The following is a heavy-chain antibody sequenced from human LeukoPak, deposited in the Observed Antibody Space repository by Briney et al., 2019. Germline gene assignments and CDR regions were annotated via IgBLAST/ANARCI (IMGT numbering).Heavy chain of an antibody. CDR2: ISGSGGST. CDR3: ATYYYDSSGQTKYYYYYYYMDV. J-gene: IGHJ6*03. CDR1: GFTFSSYA. D-gene: IGHD3-22*01. Sequence: GGSLRLSCAASGFTFSSYAMSWVRQAPGKGLEWVSAISGSGGSTYYADSVKGRFTISRDNSKNTLYLQMNSPRAEDTAVYYCATYYYDSSGQTKYYYYYYYMDVWGKGTTVTVSS. V-gene: IGHV3-23*01.